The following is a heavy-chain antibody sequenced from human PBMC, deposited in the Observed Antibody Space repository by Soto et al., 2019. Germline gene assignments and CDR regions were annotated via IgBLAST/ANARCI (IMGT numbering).Heavy chain of an antibody. J-gene: IGHJ6*02. D-gene: IGHD6-6*01. V-gene: IGHV6-1*01. CDR3: ARDRRGSSRQDSYYGRDV. CDR1: GDSVSSNSAA. Sequence: SQTLSLTCAISGDSVSSNSAAWNWIRQSPSRCLEWLGRTYYRSKWYNDYAVSVKRRITINPGTSKNQFSLQMNSVTPEDMAVYYCARDRRGSSRQDSYYGRDVWGQGTTFTVSS. CDR2: TYYRSKWYN.